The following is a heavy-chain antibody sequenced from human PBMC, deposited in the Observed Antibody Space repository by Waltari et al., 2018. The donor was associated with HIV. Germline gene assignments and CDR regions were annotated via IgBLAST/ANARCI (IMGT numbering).Heavy chain of an antibody. Sequence: EVQLVESGGGLVQPGGSVRLSCPASGFTSSNYDMHWVRQATGKGLEWVSAIGTAGETYYPGSVKGRFTISRENTKNSLYLQMNSLRAGDTAVYYCARVGPENWNLDLWGRGTLVTVSS. CDR3: ARVGPENWNLDL. CDR1: GFTSSNYD. J-gene: IGHJ2*01. CDR2: IGTAGET. V-gene: IGHV3-13*01.